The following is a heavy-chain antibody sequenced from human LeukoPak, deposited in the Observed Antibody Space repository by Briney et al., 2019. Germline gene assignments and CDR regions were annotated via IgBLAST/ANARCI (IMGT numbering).Heavy chain of an antibody. V-gene: IGHV4-61*01. CDR3: ARDRAVAGFHLEAY. CDR1: GGSVSSGSYY. CDR2: IYYSGST. D-gene: IGHD6-19*01. J-gene: IGHJ4*02. Sequence: SETLSLTCTVSGGSVSSGSYYWSWIRQPPGKGLEWIGYIYYSGSTNYNPSFQGRVSMTRDTSTTTAYMELRSLRSDDTAVYFCARDRAVAGFHLEAYWGQGTLVTVSS.